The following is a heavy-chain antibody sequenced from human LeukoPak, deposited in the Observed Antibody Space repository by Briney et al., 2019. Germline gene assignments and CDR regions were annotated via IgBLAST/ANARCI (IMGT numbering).Heavy chain of an antibody. D-gene: IGHD6-13*01. Sequence: QTGGSLRLSCAASGFTFSSYWMTWVRQAPGKGLEWVADIKQDGSEKYYVDSVKGRFIISRDNAKNSVYLQMNSLRAEDTAVYYCAMIPGISSWYSSWGQGTLVTVSS. CDR1: GFTFSSYW. CDR2: IKQDGSEK. V-gene: IGHV3-7*02. J-gene: IGHJ5*02. CDR3: AMIPGISSWYSS.